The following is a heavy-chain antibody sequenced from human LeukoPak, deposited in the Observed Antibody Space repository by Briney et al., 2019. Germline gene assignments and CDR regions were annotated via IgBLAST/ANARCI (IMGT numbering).Heavy chain of an antibody. J-gene: IGHJ4*02. V-gene: IGHV3-48*03. CDR3: AREQMATTQAYYFDY. D-gene: IGHD5-24*01. CDR1: GFTFSSYE. CDR2: ISSSGETT. Sequence: PGGSLRLSCAASGFTFSSYEMNWVRQAPGKGLEWVSYISSSGETTYYADSAKGRFTISRDNAKNSLYLQMNSLRAEDTAVYYCAREQMATTQAYYFDYWGQGTLVTVSS.